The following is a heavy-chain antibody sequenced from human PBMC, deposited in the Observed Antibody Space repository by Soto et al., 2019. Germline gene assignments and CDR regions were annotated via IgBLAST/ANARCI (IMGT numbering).Heavy chain of an antibody. V-gene: IGHV1-3*01. CDR2: INAGNGNT. J-gene: IGHJ4*02. D-gene: IGHD2-15*01. CDR1: GYTFTSYA. CDR3: ARGYCSGGSCYSDY. Sequence: GASVKVSCKASGYTFTSYAMHWVRQAPGQRLEWMGWINAGNGNTKYSQKFQGRVTITRDTSASTAYMELSSLRSEDTAVYYCARGYCSGGSCYSDYWGQGTLVTSPQ.